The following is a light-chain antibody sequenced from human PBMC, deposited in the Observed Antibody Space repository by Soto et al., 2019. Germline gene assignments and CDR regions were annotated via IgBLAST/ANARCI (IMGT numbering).Light chain of an antibody. Sequence: QSVLTQPASVSGSPGQSITISCTGTSSDVGGYNYVSWYQQHPGKAPKLVIYEVSNRPSGVSNRFSGSKSGSTASLTISGLQAEDEADYFCSSYSSSSFRWVFGGGTKLTVL. CDR3: SSYSSSSFRWV. CDR1: SSDVGGYNY. CDR2: EVS. V-gene: IGLV2-14*01. J-gene: IGLJ3*02.